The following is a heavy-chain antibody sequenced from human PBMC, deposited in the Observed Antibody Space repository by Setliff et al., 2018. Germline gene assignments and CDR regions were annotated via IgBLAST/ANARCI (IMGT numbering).Heavy chain of an antibody. CDR1: GNRFTDYN. CDR2: INPNSGDT. Sequence: ASVKVSCKASGNRFTDYNLHWVRQAPGQGLDWMGWINPNSGDTHSAQKFQGRVTMTRDTSINTAYMELSSLTSDDTAVYYCARGPQKFYSDTSGYYYDALYYYYMDVWGKGTTVTVSS. J-gene: IGHJ6*03. V-gene: IGHV1-2*02. D-gene: IGHD3-22*01. CDR3: ARGPQKFYSDTSGYYYDALYYYYMDV.